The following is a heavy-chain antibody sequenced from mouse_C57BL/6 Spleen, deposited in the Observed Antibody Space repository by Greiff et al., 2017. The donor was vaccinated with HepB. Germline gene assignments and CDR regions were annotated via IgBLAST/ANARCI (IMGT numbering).Heavy chain of an antibody. J-gene: IGHJ3*01. CDR1: GFTFSSYT. D-gene: IGHD2-10*02. V-gene: IGHV5-9*01. Sequence: EVKLMESGGGLVKPGGSLKLSCAASGFTFSSYTMSWVRQTPEKRLEWVATISGGGGNTYYPDSVKGRFTISRDNAKNTLYLQMSSLRSGDTALYYCARHPPYGNYGGFAYWGQGTLVTVSA. CDR3: ARHPPYGNYGGFAY. CDR2: ISGGGGNT.